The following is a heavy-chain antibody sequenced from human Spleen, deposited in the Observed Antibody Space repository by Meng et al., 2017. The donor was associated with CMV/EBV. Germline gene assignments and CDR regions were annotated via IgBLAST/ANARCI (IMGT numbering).Heavy chain of an antibody. J-gene: IGHJ4*02. Sequence: SSYSKNWYRQAPGKGLEWVSSMSSSSSYIYYADSVKGRFTISRDNAKNSLYLQMNSLRAEDTAVYYCARDAARGRGCSSTSCYFAYWGQGTLVTVSS. D-gene: IGHD2-2*01. V-gene: IGHV3-21*01. CDR2: MSSSSSYI. CDR3: ARDAARGRGCSSTSCYFAY. CDR1: SSYS.